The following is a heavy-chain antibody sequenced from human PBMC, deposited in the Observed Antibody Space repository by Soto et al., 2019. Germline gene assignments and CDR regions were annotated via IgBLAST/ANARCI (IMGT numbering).Heavy chain of an antibody. CDR2: IKPDGSDK. CDR3: ARDRGDSSSWYDHYYYYYGTDV. D-gene: IGHD6-13*01. Sequence: GGSLRLSCAASGFTFSGYWMNWVRQAPGKGLEWVANIKPDGSDKYYVDSVKGRFTISRDNAKNSLYLQMNSLRAEDTAVYYCARDRGDSSSWYDHYYYYYGTDVWGQGTTVTVSS. V-gene: IGHV3-7*05. CDR1: GFTFSGYW. J-gene: IGHJ6*02.